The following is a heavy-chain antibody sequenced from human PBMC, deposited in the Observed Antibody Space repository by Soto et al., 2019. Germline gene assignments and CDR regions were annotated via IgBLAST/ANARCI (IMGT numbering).Heavy chain of an antibody. CDR1: GYTFTSYD. V-gene: IGHV1-8*01. CDR3: AIFEVYSSSWYRYYYGMDV. D-gene: IGHD6-13*01. Sequence: ASVKVSCKASGYTFTSYDINWVRQATGQGLEWMGWMNPNSGNTGYAQKFQGRVTMTRNTSISTAYMELSSLRSEDTAVYYCAIFEVYSSSWYRYYYGMDVWGQATTVTVSS. J-gene: IGHJ6*02. CDR2: MNPNSGNT.